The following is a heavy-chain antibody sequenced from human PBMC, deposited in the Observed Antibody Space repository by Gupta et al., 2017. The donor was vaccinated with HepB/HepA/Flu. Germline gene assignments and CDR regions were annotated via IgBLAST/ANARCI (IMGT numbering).Heavy chain of an antibody. CDR3: ARGGDSYGYVYYGMDV. CDR2: ISYDGSNK. Sequence: QVQLVESGGGVVQPGRSLRLSWSASGFTFRRYAMHWVRQDPGKGLEWVAVISYDGSNKYYADSVKGRFTISRDNSKNTLYLQMNSLRAEDTAVYYCARGGDSYGYVYYGMDVWGQGTTVTVSS. V-gene: IGHV3-30-3*01. J-gene: IGHJ6*02. CDR1: GFTFRRYA. D-gene: IGHD5-18*01.